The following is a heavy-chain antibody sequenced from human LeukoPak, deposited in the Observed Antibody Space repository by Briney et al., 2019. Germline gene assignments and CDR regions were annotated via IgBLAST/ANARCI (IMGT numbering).Heavy chain of an antibody. CDR1: GGSVSSGSYY. V-gene: IGHV4-61*01. Sequence: KPSETLSLTCTVSGGSVSSGSYYWSWIRQPPGKGLEWIGYIYDSGSTNYNPSLKSRVTISLDTSKNQFSLKLTSVTAADTAVYYCTRTTVGNFDYWGQGTLVTVSS. CDR2: IYDSGST. J-gene: IGHJ4*02. D-gene: IGHD6-13*01. CDR3: TRTTVGNFDY.